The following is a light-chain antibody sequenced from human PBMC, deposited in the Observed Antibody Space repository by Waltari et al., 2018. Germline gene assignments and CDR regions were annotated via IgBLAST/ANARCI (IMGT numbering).Light chain of an antibody. CDR2: KVS. V-gene: IGKV2-30*02. Sequence: VVVTQSPLSLPITPGQPASMTCRSSQSLLHSNGNTYLSWLLQKPGQPPKRLIYKVSNRHTGVPDRFSGSGAGTDYTLKISRVEAEDVGVYYCMQGSHFPHSFGQGTKVEIK. J-gene: IGKJ2*03. CDR1: QSLLHSNGNTY. CDR3: MQGSHFPHS.